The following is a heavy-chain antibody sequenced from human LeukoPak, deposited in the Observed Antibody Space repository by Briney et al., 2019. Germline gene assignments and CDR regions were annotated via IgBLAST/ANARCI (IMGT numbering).Heavy chain of an antibody. V-gene: IGHV3-48*01. D-gene: IGHD1-26*01. CDR1: GFTFSSYS. Sequence: GGSLRLSCAASGFTFSSYSMNWVRQAPGKGLEWISYISTSTTTIYYANSVKGRFTISRDNAKKSLYLQMNSLRVEDTAVYYCARDRRIVGATRGVFDYWGQGTLVTVSS. CDR3: ARDRRIVGATRGVFDY. J-gene: IGHJ4*02. CDR2: ISTSTTTI.